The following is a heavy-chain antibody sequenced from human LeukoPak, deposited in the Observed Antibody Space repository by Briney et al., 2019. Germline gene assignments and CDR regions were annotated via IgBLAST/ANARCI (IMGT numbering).Heavy chain of an antibody. Sequence: PSETLSLTCTVSGGSISSSSYYWGWIRQPPGKGLERIGSIYYSGSTYYNPSLKSRVTISVDTSKNQFSLKLSSVTAADTAVYYCARVLSSRVTYFDYWGQGTLVTVSS. V-gene: IGHV4-39*01. J-gene: IGHJ4*02. D-gene: IGHD6-13*01. CDR3: ARVLSSRVTYFDY. CDR1: GGSISSSSYY. CDR2: IYYSGST.